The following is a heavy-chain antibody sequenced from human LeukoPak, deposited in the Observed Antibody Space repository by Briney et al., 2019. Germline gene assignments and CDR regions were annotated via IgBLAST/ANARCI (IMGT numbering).Heavy chain of an antibody. CDR1: GGSISSSSYY. J-gene: IGHJ5*02. Sequence: PSETLSLTCTVSGGSISSSSYYWGWIRQPPGKGLEWIGSIYYSGSTYYNPSLKSRVTISVDTSKNQFSLKLSSVTAADTAVYYCAGGHSPAYGDYPSRQARPSNWFDPWGQGTLVTVSS. D-gene: IGHD4-17*01. V-gene: IGHV4-39*07. CDR3: AGGHSPAYGDYPSRQARPSNWFDP. CDR2: IYYSGST.